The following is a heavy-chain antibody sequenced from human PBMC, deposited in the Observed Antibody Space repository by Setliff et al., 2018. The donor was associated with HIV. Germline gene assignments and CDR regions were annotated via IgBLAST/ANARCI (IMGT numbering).Heavy chain of an antibody. J-gene: IGHJ3*01. CDR1: GGSIIINDYS. CDR2: IVYSGTT. D-gene: IGHD5-12*01. V-gene: IGHV4-39*01. CDR3: VRSGYSGQFDV. Sequence: PSETLSLTCTVSGGSIIINDYSWGWIRQSPGKGLEWIGSIVYSGTTYYNVSLEMRVTISVDTSKNQFSLKRSSVTAADTAVSYCVRSGYSGQFDVWGQGTMVTVSS.